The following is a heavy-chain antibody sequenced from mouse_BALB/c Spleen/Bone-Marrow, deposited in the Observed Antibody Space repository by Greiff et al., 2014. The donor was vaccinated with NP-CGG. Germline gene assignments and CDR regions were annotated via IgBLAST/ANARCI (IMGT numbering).Heavy chain of an antibody. V-gene: IGHV3-2*02. J-gene: IGHJ2*01. CDR2: ISYSGST. CDR1: GYSITSDYA. Sequence: VQLQQSGPGLVKPSQSLSLTCTVTGYSITSDYAWNWIRQFPGNKLEWMGYISYSGSTSNNPSLKSRISITRDTSKNQFFLQLNSVTNEDTATYYCARYDYDGVDYWGQGTTLTVSS. CDR3: ARYDYDGVDY. D-gene: IGHD2-4*01.